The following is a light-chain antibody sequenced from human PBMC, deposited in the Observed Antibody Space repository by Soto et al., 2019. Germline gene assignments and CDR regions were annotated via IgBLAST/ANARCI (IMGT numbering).Light chain of an antibody. J-gene: IGKJ1*01. V-gene: IGKV3-15*01. Sequence: EIVMTQSPDTLSVSPGGRATLSCRTSQSITTKLAWYHQKPGQSPRLLISDASTRATGIPARFSGSGSDTEFTLTISSLHSEDFAVYFCQQYNSWPRTFGQGTNVEI. CDR3: QQYNSWPRT. CDR1: QSITTK. CDR2: DAS.